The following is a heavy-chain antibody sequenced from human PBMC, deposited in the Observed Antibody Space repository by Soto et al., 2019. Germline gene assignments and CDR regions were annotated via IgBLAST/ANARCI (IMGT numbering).Heavy chain of an antibody. V-gene: IGHV1-24*01. Sequence: ASVKVSCKVSGYTLTELSMHWVRQAPGKGLEWMGGFDPEDGETIYAQKFQGRVTMTEDTSTDTAYMELSSLRSEDTAVYYCATRDYGGNWGWYFDLWGRGTLVTVSS. CDR3: ATRDYGGNWGWYFDL. CDR2: FDPEDGET. CDR1: GYTLTELS. J-gene: IGHJ2*01. D-gene: IGHD4-17*01.